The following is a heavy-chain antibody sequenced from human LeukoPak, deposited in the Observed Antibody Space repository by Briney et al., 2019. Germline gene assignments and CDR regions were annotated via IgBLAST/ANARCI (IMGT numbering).Heavy chain of an antibody. J-gene: IGHJ4*02. Sequence: PSETLSLTCAVYGGSFSGYYWSWIRQPPGKGLEWIGEINHSGSTNYNPSLKSRVTISVDTSKNQFSLKLSSVTAADTAVYYCARRSYYDSSGYNFDYWGQGTLVTVSS. CDR2: INHSGST. CDR3: ARRSYYDSSGYNFDY. D-gene: IGHD3-22*01. CDR1: GGSFSGYY. V-gene: IGHV4-34*01.